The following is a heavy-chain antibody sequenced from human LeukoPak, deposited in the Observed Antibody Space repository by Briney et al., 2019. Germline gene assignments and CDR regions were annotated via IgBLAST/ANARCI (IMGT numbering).Heavy chain of an antibody. CDR3: ARGPPRGRYYYMDV. D-gene: IGHD1-1*01. CDR2: IGTASDT. V-gene: IGHV3-13*01. Sequence: GGSLRLSCAASGFTFSSFDMHWVRQPTGQVLEWVSTIGTASDTYYPGSVEGRFTLSRDNAKNSLYLQMNSLTAGDTAVYYCARGPPRGRYYYMDVWGKGTTVTVSS. CDR1: GFTFSSFD. J-gene: IGHJ6*03.